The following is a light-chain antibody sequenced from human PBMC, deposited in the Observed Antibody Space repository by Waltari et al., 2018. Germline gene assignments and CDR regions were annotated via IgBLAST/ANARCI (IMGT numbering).Light chain of an antibody. CDR3: QKYSSSPT. J-gene: IGKJ4*01. CDR1: QSISSY. Sequence: VILTQSPATLSLSPGERATLSCRASQSISSYLAWYQQRPGQAPRLLIDGASSRATGIPDRFSGSGSGTEFTLTISSLGPEDFAVYYCQKYSSSPTFGGGTKVEIK. V-gene: IGKV3-20*01. CDR2: GAS.